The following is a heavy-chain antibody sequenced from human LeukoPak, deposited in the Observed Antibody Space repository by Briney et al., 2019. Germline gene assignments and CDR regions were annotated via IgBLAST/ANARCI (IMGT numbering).Heavy chain of an antibody. Sequence: GGSLRLSCAASGFTFSDHYMTWIRQAPGKGLKWVGRIKPKTDGETTEYAAPVKDRFSISRDDSKSMMYLQMNSLKTEDTAVYYCITPLPYLAQGGQGTLVTVSS. V-gene: IGHV3-15*01. CDR1: GFTFSDHY. CDR2: IKPKTDGETT. J-gene: IGHJ4*02. D-gene: IGHD3-10*01. CDR3: ITPLPYLAQ.